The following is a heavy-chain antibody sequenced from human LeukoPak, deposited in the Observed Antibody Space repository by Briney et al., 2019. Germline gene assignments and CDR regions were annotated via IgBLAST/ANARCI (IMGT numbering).Heavy chain of an antibody. J-gene: IGHJ5*02. Sequence: PGGSLRLSCAASGFTFDDYAMSWVRHAPGKGLEWVAGISWNSGSIGYADSVRGRFTISRDNAKNSLYLQMNSLRAEDTALYYCAKGASRDGGFSGAWGQGNLVTVTS. CDR3: AKGASRDGGFSGA. D-gene: IGHD2-15*01. CDR2: ISWNSGSI. CDR1: GFTFDDYA. V-gene: IGHV3-9*01.